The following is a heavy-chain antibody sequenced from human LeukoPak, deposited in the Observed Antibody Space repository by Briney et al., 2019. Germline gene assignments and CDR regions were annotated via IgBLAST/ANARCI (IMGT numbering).Heavy chain of an antibody. CDR2: IYYSGST. V-gene: IGHV4-39*01. CDR3: ARHCSSTTCYRRSYDY. D-gene: IGHD2-2*01. Sequence: PSETLSLTCTVSGGSISSSSYYWGWIRQPPGKGLEWIGTIYYSGSTYYNPSLKSRVTIFVDTSKNQFSLKMSSVTAADTAVYYCARHCSSTTCYRRSYDYWGQGTLVTVSS. J-gene: IGHJ4*02. CDR1: GGSISSSSYY.